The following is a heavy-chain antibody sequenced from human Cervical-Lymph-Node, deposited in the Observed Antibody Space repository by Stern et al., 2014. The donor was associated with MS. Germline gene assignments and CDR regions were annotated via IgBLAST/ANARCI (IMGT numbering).Heavy chain of an antibody. CDR3: ARDRGLLPGYSYGGYWYFDL. CDR1: AGYLSSYY. V-gene: IGHV4-59*01. CDR2: LYYSGST. D-gene: IGHD5-18*01. Sequence: QLQLQESGPGLANPSGTLSLTRTVPAGYLSSYYWGWIRQPPGKGMEWIGYLYYSGSTNYNASLKTPLTISVDTFNNQFSLTMSTVTAADTAVYYCARDRGLLPGYSYGGYWYFDLWGRGTLVTVSS. J-gene: IGHJ2*01.